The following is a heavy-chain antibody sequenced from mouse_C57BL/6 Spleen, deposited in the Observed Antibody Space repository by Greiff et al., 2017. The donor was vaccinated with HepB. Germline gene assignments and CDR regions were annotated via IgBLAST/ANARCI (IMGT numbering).Heavy chain of an antibody. D-gene: IGHD2-2*01. V-gene: IGHV1-22*01. J-gene: IGHJ4*01. Sequence: EVQLQQSGPELVKPGASVKMSCKASGYTFTDYNMHWVKQSHGKSLEWIGYINPNNGGTSYNQKFKGKAKLTVTKSSSTAYMELRSLTSEDSAVYYCARGGYGYSYYYAMDYWGQGTSVTVSS. CDR2: INPNNGGT. CDR1: GYTFTDYN. CDR3: ARGGYGYSYYYAMDY.